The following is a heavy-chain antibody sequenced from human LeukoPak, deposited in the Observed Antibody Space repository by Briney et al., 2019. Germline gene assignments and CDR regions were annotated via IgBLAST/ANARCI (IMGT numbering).Heavy chain of an antibody. CDR2: IYYSGST. J-gene: IGHJ6*03. Sequence: SETLSLTCTVSGGSISRYYWSWIRQPPGKGLEWIGSIYYSGSTYYNPSLKSRVTISVDTSKNQFSLKLSSVTAADTAVYYCARTIRNYYYYMDVWGKGTTVTVSS. V-gene: IGHV4-59*12. D-gene: IGHD2-21*01. CDR3: ARTIRNYYYYMDV. CDR1: GGSISRYY.